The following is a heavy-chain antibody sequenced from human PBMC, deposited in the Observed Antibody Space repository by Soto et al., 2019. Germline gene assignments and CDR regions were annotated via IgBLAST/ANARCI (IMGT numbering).Heavy chain of an antibody. CDR1: GFTFSSYA. D-gene: IGHD1-26*01. CDR3: ARRGSGSYYDY. J-gene: IGHJ4*02. V-gene: IGHV3-23*01. CDR2: ISGSGGST. Sequence: EVQLLESGGGLVQPGGSLRLSCAASGFTFSSYAMRWVRQAPGKGLEWVSAISGSGGSTYYADSVKGRFTISRDNSKDPLDPPMNSLRAEDTAVYYCARRGSGSYYDYWGQGTLVTVSS.